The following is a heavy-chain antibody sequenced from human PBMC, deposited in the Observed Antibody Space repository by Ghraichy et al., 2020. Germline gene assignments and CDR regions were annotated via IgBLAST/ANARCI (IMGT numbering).Heavy chain of an antibody. V-gene: IGHV4-39*01. CDR3: ARHYYYGSGSYSGFDP. D-gene: IGHD3-10*01. CDR1: VGSISSSSYK. J-gene: IGHJ5*02. CDR2: VYYSGST. Sequence: SETLSLTCTVSVGSISSSSYKWGWIRQPPGKGLEWIGSVYYSGSTHYKPSLKSRVTISVDTSKNQFSLKLSSVTAADTAVYYCARHYYYGSGSYSGFDPWGQGTLVTVSS.